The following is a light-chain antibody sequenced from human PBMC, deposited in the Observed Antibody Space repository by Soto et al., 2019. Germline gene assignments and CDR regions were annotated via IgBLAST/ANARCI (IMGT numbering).Light chain of an antibody. CDR1: QSIGSW. J-gene: IGKJ5*01. CDR3: QQGDSFPIT. V-gene: IGKV1-12*01. Sequence: DIQMTQFPSSVSASVGDRVTITCRASQSIGSWLAWYQQKPGTVPKLLIYAASSLQSGAPSRFSGTGVGTEFTLTITSLQPEDFGTYYCQQGDSFPITFGQGTRLEIK. CDR2: AAS.